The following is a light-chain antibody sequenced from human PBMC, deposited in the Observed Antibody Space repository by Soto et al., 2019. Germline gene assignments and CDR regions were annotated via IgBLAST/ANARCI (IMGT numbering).Light chain of an antibody. CDR1: QSVSSN. J-gene: IGKJ4*01. V-gene: IGKV3D-15*01. Sequence: EIVMTQSPGTLSVSPGERATLSCGASQSVSSNLAWYQQKPGQAPRLLIYGASTRATGVPARFSGSGSGTEFTLTISSLQSEDFAVYYCQQYHNWVTFGGGTTVEIK. CDR3: QQYHNWVT. CDR2: GAS.